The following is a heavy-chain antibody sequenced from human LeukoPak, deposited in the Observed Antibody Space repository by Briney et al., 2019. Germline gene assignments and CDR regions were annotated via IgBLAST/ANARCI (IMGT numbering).Heavy chain of an antibody. D-gene: IGHD5-24*01. CDR2: AFVGGDT. V-gene: IGHV3-53*01. Sequence: PGGSLRLSCASSGLDVSSTYMSWIRQAPGKGLEWVSTAFVGGDTYYAASVKGRFTLSKDSSRNTMFLQMHGLRPEDTAVYYCARDQLDHWGQGTLVAVPP. CDR1: GLDVSSTY. J-gene: IGHJ4*02. CDR3: ARDQLDH.